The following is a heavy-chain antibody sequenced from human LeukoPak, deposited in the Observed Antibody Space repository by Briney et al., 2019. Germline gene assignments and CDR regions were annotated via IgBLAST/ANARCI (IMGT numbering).Heavy chain of an antibody. CDR2: ISAYNGNT. Sequence: ASVKVSFKASVYTFTIYGISWVRQAPGQGREWMGWISAYNGNTNYAQKLQGRVTMTTDTSTSTAYMELRSLRSDDTAVYYCARPFSSGWPFDYWGQGTLVTVSS. CDR3: ARPFSSGWPFDY. V-gene: IGHV1-18*01. J-gene: IGHJ4*02. CDR1: VYTFTIYG. D-gene: IGHD6-19*01.